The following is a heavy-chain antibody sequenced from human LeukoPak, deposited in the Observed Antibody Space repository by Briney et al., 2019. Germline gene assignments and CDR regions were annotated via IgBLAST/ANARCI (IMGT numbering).Heavy chain of an antibody. Sequence: SETLSLTCTVSGGSISSSSYYWGWLRQPPGTGMEWIGSIYYSGSTYYNPSLKSRVTISVDTSKIQFSLKLSSVTAADTAVYYCARPSIAADAFDIWGQGTMVTVSS. CDR1: GGSISSSSYY. J-gene: IGHJ3*02. CDR2: IYYSGST. V-gene: IGHV4-39*01. CDR3: ARPSIAADAFDI. D-gene: IGHD6-25*01.